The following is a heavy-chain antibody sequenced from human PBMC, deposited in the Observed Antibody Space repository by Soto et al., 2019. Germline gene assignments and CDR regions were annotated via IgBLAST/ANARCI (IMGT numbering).Heavy chain of an antibody. CDR1: GFTFSSYG. CDR3: AKDSMATGVY. Sequence: QVQLVESGGGVVQPGRSLSLSCAASGFTFSSYGMHWVRQAPGKGLEWVAVISYDGSNKYYADSVKGRFTISRDNSKNTLDLQMNSLRAEDTAVDYCAKDSMATGVYWGQGTLVTVSS. CDR2: ISYDGSNK. J-gene: IGHJ4*02. V-gene: IGHV3-30*18. D-gene: IGHD5-12*01.